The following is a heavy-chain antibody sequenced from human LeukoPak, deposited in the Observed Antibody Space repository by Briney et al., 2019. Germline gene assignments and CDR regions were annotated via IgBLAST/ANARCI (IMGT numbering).Heavy chain of an antibody. CDR2: MSYDGSNK. CDR3: ARDLGGSYPGWYGMDV. V-gene: IGHV3-30-3*01. D-gene: IGHD1-26*01. Sequence: GGSLRLSCAASGFTFSSYAMPWVRQAPGKGLEWVAVMSYDGSNKYYADSVKGRFTISRDNSKNTLYLQMNSLRAEDTAVYYCARDLGGSYPGWYGMDVWGQGTTVTVSS. J-gene: IGHJ6*02. CDR1: GFTFSSYA.